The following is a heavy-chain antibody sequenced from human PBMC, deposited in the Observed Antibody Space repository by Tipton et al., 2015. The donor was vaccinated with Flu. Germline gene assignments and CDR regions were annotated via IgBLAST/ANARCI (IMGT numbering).Heavy chain of an antibody. CDR1: GDSIGSSYF. Sequence: LSLTCSVSGDSIGSSYFWGWIRQPPGKGLEWVSYISSSGNTISYADSVRGRFTISRDNTKKSLSLQLNSLRAEDTAIYYCATLTGDDYWGQGILVTVSS. CDR2: ISSSGNTI. D-gene: IGHD7-27*01. V-gene: IGHV3-11*04. J-gene: IGHJ4*02. CDR3: ATLTGDDY.